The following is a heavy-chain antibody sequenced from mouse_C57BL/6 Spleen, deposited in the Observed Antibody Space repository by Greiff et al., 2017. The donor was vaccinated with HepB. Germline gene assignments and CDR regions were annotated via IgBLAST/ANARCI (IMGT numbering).Heavy chain of an antibody. CDR3: ARACSSYNNAMDY. CDR1: GYAFSSYW. Sequence: VQLQHSGAELVKPGASVKISCKASGYAFSSYWMNWVKQRPGKGLEWIGQIYPGDGDTNYNGKFKGKATLTADKSSSTAYMQLSSLTSEDSAVYFCARACSSYNNAMDYWGQGTSVTVSS. D-gene: IGHD1-1*01. CDR2: IYPGDGDT. J-gene: IGHJ4*01. V-gene: IGHV1-80*01.